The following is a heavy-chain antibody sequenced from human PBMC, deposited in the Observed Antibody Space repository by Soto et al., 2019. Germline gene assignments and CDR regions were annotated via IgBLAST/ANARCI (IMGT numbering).Heavy chain of an antibody. Sequence: VHVVESGGGLVQPGGSLRLSCAASGFTFSGYWMSWVSQAPGKGLEWVANIKVDGSEKYYVDSVKGRFTISRDNAKNSLYLQMNSLRADDTAVYYCARDQGQLGKYDSWGQGTPVAVSS. CDR1: GFTFSGYW. J-gene: IGHJ4*02. CDR3: ARDQGQLGKYDS. D-gene: IGHD6-6*01. CDR2: IKVDGSEK. V-gene: IGHV3-7*03.